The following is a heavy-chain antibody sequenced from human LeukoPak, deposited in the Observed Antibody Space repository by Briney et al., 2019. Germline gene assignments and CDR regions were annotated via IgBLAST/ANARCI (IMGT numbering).Heavy chain of an antibody. J-gene: IGHJ4*02. CDR2: ISSSSSYI. CDR1: GFTFSSYS. V-gene: IGHV3-21*01. CDR3: ARDYEAYDSSGYYGY. D-gene: IGHD3-22*01. Sequence: AGRSLRLSCAASGFTFSSYSMNWVRQAPGKGLEWVSSISSSSSYIYYADSVKGRFTISRDNAKNSLYLHMNSLRAEDTAVYYCARDYEAYDSSGYYGYWGQGTLVTVSS.